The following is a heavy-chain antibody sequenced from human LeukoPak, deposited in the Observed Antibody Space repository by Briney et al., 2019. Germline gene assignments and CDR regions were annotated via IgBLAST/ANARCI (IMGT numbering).Heavy chain of an antibody. CDR3: ARHISSSWGY. CDR1: GGPISSHY. J-gene: IGHJ4*02. V-gene: IGHV4-59*08. CDR2: IYYSGST. D-gene: IGHD6-13*01. Sequence: SETLSLACSVSGGPISSHYWSWIRQPPGKGLEWIGYIYYSGSTIYNPSLKSRVTISVDKSKNQFSLRLSSVTAADTAVYYCARHISSSWGYWGQGTLVTVSS.